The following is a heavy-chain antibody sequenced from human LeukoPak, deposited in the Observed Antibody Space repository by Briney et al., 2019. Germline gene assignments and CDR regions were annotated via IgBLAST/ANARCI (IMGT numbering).Heavy chain of an antibody. V-gene: IGHV4-34*01. CDR2: INHSGST. D-gene: IGHD3-10*01. CDR3: ARIIGTRSYYFDY. J-gene: IGHJ4*02. CDR1: GGSFSGYY. Sequence: PSETLSLTCAVYGGSFSGYYWSWIRQPPGKGLEWIGEINHSGSTNYNPSLKSRVTISVDTSKNQFSLKLSSVTAADTAVYYCARIIGTRSYYFDYWGQGTLVTVSS.